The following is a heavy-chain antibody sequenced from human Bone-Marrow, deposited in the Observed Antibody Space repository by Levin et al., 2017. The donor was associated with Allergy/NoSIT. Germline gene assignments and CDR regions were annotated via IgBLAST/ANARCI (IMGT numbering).Heavy chain of an antibody. J-gene: IGHJ6*03. Sequence: SETLSLTCTVSGVSITSGSYYWSWIRQPAGKGLEWIGHSYTSGNITYNPSLKSRVTISLDTSKNQSALKLRSVTAADTAVYYCARVLQYSYYYLDVWGKGTMVTVSS. CDR1: GVSITSGSYY. D-gene: IGHD2-21*01. CDR3: ARVLQYSYYYLDV. V-gene: IGHV4-61*09. CDR2: SYTSGNI.